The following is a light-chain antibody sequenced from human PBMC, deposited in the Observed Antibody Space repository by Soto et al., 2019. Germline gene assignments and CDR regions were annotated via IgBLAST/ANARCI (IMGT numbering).Light chain of an antibody. V-gene: IGKV1-33*01. CDR2: GAS. CDR1: QDIRKY. Sequence: DIQMTQSPSSLSASVGDRVTITCQASQDIRKYLSWYQQKPGRAPKLLIYGASNLETGVPSRFSGSGYGSDFTFALSSLQPEDIATYYCQLYDHLPPFTFGPGTKVAIK. J-gene: IGKJ3*01. CDR3: QLYDHLPPFT.